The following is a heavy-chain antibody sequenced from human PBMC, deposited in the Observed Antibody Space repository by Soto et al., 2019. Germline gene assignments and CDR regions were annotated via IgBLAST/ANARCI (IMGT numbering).Heavy chain of an antibody. Sequence: EVQLVESGGGLVQPGGSLRLSCAVSGITFSPYWMNWVRQTPGKGLEWVAIIDQDGTEKIYVDSVKGRFTISRDNAKNSLYLQMTSLRVEDTAVYYCVGGGGWLPDYWGQGTLVTVSS. V-gene: IGHV3-7*05. CDR1: GITFSPYW. CDR2: IDQDGTEK. CDR3: VGGGGWLPDY. J-gene: IGHJ4*02. D-gene: IGHD6-19*01.